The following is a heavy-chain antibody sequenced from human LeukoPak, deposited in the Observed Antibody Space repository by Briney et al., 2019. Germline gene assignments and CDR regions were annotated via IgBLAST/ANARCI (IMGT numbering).Heavy chain of an antibody. Sequence: SPTLSLTCAISGDSVSSNIAAWSWVRQSPSRGLEWLGRTYYRSKWKNDYAESVKSRINISPDTSKNQFSLQLNSVTPEDTAVYYCARVAYAVAVVWGQGTPVTVSS. CDR2: TYYRSKWKN. D-gene: IGHD2-2*01. V-gene: IGHV6-1*01. J-gene: IGHJ4*02. CDR3: ARVAYAVAVV. CDR1: GDSVSSNIAA.